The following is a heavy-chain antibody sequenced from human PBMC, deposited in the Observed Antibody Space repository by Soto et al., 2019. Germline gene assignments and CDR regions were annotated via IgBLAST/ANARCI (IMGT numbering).Heavy chain of an antibody. CDR2: IYHSGST. CDR3: ARSYGPAEYFQH. D-gene: IGHD3-16*01. Sequence: QLQLQESGSGLVKPSQTLSLTCAVSGGSISSGGYSWSWIRQPPGKGLEWIGYIYHSGSTYYNPSLKIRVTISVDRSKTQFSLKLSSVTAADTAVYYCARSYGPAEYFQHWGQGTLVTVCS. J-gene: IGHJ1*01. CDR1: GGSISSGGYS. V-gene: IGHV4-30-2*01.